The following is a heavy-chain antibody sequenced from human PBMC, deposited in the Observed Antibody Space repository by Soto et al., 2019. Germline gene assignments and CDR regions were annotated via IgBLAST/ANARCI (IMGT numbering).Heavy chain of an antibody. CDR2: IGTAGDT. V-gene: IGHV3-13*04. CDR3: ARGGVYGDRCDY. Sequence: EVQLVESGGGLVQPGGSLRLSCAASGFTFSSYDMHWVRQATGKGLEWVSAIGTAGDTYYPGSVKGRFTISRENAKNSLYLQMNSLRAGDTAVYYCARGGVYGDRCDYWGQGTLVTVSS. D-gene: IGHD4-17*01. CDR1: GFTFSSYD. J-gene: IGHJ4*02.